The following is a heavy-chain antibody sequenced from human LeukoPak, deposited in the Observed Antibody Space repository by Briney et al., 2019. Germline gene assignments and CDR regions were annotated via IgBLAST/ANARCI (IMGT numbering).Heavy chain of an antibody. V-gene: IGHV3-30-3*01. Sequence: GRSLRLSCAASGFTFSSYAMHWVRQAPGKGLEWVAVISYDGSSKYYADSVKGRFTISRDNSKNTLYLQMNSLRAEDTAVYYCASRSPVTVTTWGGFVGDYWGQGTLVTVSS. J-gene: IGHJ4*02. CDR2: ISYDGSSK. D-gene: IGHD4-17*01. CDR1: GFTFSSYA. CDR3: ASRSPVTVTTWGGFVGDY.